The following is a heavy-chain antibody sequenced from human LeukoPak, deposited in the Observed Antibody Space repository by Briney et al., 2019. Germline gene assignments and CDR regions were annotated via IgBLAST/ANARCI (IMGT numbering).Heavy chain of an antibody. CDR3: TSWGDTTAEYFQR. J-gene: IGHJ1*01. V-gene: IGHV3-23*01. Sequence: GGSLRLSCAASGFTFSSYAMSWVRQAPGKGLEWVSAISGSGGSTYYADSVKGRFTISRDNSKNTLYLQMNSLRVEDTAVYYCTSWGDTTAEYFQRWGQGTLVTVSS. CDR1: GFTFSSYA. CDR2: ISGSGGST. D-gene: IGHD2-21*02.